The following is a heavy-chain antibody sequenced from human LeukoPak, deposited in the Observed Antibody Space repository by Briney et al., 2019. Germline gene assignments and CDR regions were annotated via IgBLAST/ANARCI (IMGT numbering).Heavy chain of an antibody. CDR1: GFTFSSYA. D-gene: IGHD2-15*01. V-gene: IGHV3-64*01. CDR2: ISSNGGST. Sequence: GGSLRLSCAASGFTFSSYAMHWVRQAPGKGLGYVSAISSNGGSTYYANSVKGRFTISRDNSKNTLYLQMGSLRAEDMAVYYCARPVVPAAPYYYYGMDVWGQGTTVTVSS. CDR3: ARPVVPAAPYYYYGMDV. J-gene: IGHJ6*02.